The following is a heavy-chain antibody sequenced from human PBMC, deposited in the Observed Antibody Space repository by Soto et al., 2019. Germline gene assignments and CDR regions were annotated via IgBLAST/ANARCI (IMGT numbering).Heavy chain of an antibody. CDR3: AREAVADHLDY. V-gene: IGHV3-48*03. Sequence: HPVGSLRLSCAASGFIFSSYEMNWVRQAPGKGLEWVSYISSSAGAKYYADSVRGRFTISRDNAKNSLYLQMDSLRAEDTAVYYCAREAVADHLDYWGQGTLVTVSS. CDR2: ISSSAGAK. CDR1: GFIFSSYE. J-gene: IGHJ4*02. D-gene: IGHD6-19*01.